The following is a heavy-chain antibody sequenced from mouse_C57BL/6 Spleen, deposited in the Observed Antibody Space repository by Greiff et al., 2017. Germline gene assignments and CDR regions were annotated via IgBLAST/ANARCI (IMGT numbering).Heavy chain of an antibody. J-gene: IGHJ4*01. D-gene: IGHD2-3*01. CDR2: INPNNGGT. CDR1: GYTFTDYY. CDR3: ARSDGYYEYAMDY. V-gene: IGHV1-26*01. Sequence: EVQLQQSGPEPVKPGASVKISCKASGYTFTDYYMNWVKQSHGKSLEWIGDINPNNGGTSYNQKFKGKATLTVDKSSSTAYMELRSLTSEDSAVYYCARSDGYYEYAMDYWGQGTSVTVSS.